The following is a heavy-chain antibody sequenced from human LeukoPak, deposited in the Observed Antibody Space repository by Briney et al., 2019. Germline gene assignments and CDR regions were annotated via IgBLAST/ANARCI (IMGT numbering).Heavy chain of an antibody. CDR3: ANNLYCASASCL. V-gene: IGHV3-21*01. CDR2: ISPDSSYI. J-gene: IGHJ4*02. D-gene: IGHD2-2*01. Sequence: PGGSLRLSCAASGFIFSDYTMNWVRQAPGKGVEWVSSISPDSSYIFYADSVKGRFTISRDNAKNSLYLQMNSLRVEDTATYYCANNLYCASASCLWGQGTLVSVSS. CDR1: GFIFSDYT.